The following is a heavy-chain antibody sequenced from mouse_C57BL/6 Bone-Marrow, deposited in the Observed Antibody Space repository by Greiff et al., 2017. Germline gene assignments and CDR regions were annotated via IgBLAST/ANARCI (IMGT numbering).Heavy chain of an antibody. CDR2: ISDGGSYT. V-gene: IGHV5-4*01. Sequence: EVMLVESGGGLVKPGGSLKLSCAASGFTFSSYAMSWVRQTPEKRLEWVATISDGGSYTYYPDNVKGRFTISRDNAKNNLYLQMSHLKSEDTAMYYCARDPYYSNDWYFDVWGTGTTVTVSS. CDR1: GFTFSSYA. CDR3: ARDPYYSNDWYFDV. J-gene: IGHJ1*03. D-gene: IGHD2-5*01.